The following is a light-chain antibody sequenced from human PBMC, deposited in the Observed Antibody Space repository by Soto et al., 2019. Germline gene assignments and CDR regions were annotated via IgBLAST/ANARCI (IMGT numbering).Light chain of an antibody. CDR3: QQYGSSGT. J-gene: IGKJ1*01. CDR1: QSVRNK. V-gene: IGKV3-20*01. Sequence: IVLTQSPGTLSLSQGERATLACRASQSVRNKLAWYKHKPGQAPRLLIYGASNRATGIPDRLSGSGSGTDFTLTISRMEPEDFAVYYCQQYGSSGTFGQGTKVDIK. CDR2: GAS.